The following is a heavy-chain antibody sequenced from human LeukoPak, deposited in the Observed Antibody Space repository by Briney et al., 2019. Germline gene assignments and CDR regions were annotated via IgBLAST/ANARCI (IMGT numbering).Heavy chain of an antibody. CDR1: GFTFSSYS. CDR2: ISSSSYI. V-gene: IGHV3-21*04. CDR3: ARLSPYYYDRDFQH. Sequence: GGSLRLSCAASGFTFSSYSMNWVRQAPGKGLEWVSSISSSSYIYYADSVKGRFTISRDNAKNSLYLQMNSLRAEDTAVYYCARLSPYYYDRDFQHWGQGTLVTVSS. D-gene: IGHD3-22*01. J-gene: IGHJ1*01.